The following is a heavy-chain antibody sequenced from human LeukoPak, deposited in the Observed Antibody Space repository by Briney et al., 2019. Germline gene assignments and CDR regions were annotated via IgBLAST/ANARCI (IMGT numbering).Heavy chain of an antibody. CDR3: AKGKYSSGGVPDY. V-gene: IGHV3-23*01. CDR1: EFTFSSHA. Sequence: GGSLRLSCVASEFTFSSHAMNWVRQAPGKGLEWVSSISGGGESTYYADSVKGRFTVSGDNSKNTLYLQINSLRGEDTAVYYCAKGKYSSGGVPDYWGQGTLVTVSS. J-gene: IGHJ4*02. CDR2: ISGGGEST. D-gene: IGHD6-19*01.